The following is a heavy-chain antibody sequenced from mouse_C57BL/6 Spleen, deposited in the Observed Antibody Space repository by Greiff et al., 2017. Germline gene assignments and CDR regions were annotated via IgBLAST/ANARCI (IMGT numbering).Heavy chain of an antibody. CDR3: ARRGRYCDY. Sequence: QVQLQQPGAELVKPGASVKLSCKASGYTFTSYWMQWVKQRPGQGLEWIGEIDPSDSYTNYNQKFKGKATLTVDTSSSTAYMQLSSLTSEDSAVYYCARRGRYCDYWGQGTTLTVSS. J-gene: IGHJ2*01. V-gene: IGHV1-50*01. CDR2: IDPSDSYT. CDR1: GYTFTSYW.